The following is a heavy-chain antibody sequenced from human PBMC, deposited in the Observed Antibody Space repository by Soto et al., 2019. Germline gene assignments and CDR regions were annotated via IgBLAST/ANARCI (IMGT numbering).Heavy chain of an antibody. J-gene: IGHJ4*02. Sequence: SVKVSCKASGFTFTSSAVQWVRQARGQRLEWIGWIVVGSGNTNYAQKFQERVTITRDMSTSTAYMELSSLRSEDTAVYYCAADATAMVNFDYWRQGTLVTVSS. CDR1: GFTFTSSA. D-gene: IGHD5-18*01. CDR2: IVVGSGNT. CDR3: AADATAMVNFDY. V-gene: IGHV1-58*01.